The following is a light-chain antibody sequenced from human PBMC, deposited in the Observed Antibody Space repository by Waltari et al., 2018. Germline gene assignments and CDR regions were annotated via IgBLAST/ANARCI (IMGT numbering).Light chain of an antibody. V-gene: IGKV1-5*03. CDR1: QTISSW. CDR3: QQYNRYST. Sequence: DIQMTQSPSTLSASVGDRVTITCRASQTISSWLAWYQQKPGKAPKLLIYKASTLESGVPSRFSGSGSGTEFTLTISSLQPDDFATYDCQQYNRYSTFGQGTKLEIK. J-gene: IGKJ2*01. CDR2: KAS.